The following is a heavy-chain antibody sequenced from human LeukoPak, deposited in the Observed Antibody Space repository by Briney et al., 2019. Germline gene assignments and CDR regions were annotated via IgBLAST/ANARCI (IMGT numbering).Heavy chain of an antibody. CDR1: GFTVSSNY. V-gene: IGHV3-20*04. Sequence: GGSLRLSCAASGFTVSSNYMSWVRQAPGKGLEWVSGINWNGGSTGYAGSVKGRFTISRDNAKNSLYLQMNSLRAEDTALYYCAREDILTGYYAFDIWGQGTMVTVSS. CDR2: INWNGGST. J-gene: IGHJ3*02. CDR3: AREDILTGYYAFDI. D-gene: IGHD3-9*01.